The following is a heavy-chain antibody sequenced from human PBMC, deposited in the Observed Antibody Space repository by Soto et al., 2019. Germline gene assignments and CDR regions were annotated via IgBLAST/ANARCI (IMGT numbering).Heavy chain of an antibody. CDR1: GFTFSTYW. CDR2: INNDGSST. Sequence: GGSLRLSCAASGFTFSTYWMHWVRQAPGKGLVWVSRINNDGSSTNYADSVKGRFAILRDNAKNTLYLQMNSLRAEDTAVYYCARDNWNSNWGQGTLVTVSS. D-gene: IGHD1-20*01. V-gene: IGHV3-74*01. CDR3: ARDNWNSN. J-gene: IGHJ4*02.